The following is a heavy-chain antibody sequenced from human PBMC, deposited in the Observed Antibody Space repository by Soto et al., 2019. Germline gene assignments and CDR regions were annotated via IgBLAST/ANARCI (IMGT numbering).Heavy chain of an antibody. CDR2: IKQDGSER. Sequence: GGSLRLSCAASGCTFSSYWMSWVRQAPGKGLEWVANIKQDGSERYYVDSVKGRFTTSRDNAKNSLYLQMNSLRAEDTAVYYCARVRAVPSYFDYWGQGTLVTVSS. D-gene: IGHD3-10*01. CDR3: ARVRAVPSYFDY. V-gene: IGHV3-7*01. J-gene: IGHJ4*02. CDR1: GCTFSSYW.